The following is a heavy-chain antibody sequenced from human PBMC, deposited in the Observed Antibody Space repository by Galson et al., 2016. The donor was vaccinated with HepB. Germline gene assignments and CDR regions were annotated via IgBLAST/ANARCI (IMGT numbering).Heavy chain of an antibody. CDR3: GKHGGFDY. J-gene: IGHJ4*02. V-gene: IGHV3-23*01. Sequence: LRLSCAASGFSFGTSGMSWVRQSPGKGLEWVSGITRDGETTHYADSVRGRFTISRDNSKNMLYLFMNSLRAGDTAVYYCGKHGGFDYWGQGALVTVSS. CDR2: ITRDGETT. D-gene: IGHD3-16*01. CDR1: GFSFGTSG.